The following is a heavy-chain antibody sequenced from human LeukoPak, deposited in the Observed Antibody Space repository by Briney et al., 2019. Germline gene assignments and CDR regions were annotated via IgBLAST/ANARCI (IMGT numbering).Heavy chain of an antibody. Sequence: SETLSLICAVYGESFSGYYWSWIRQPPGKGLEWIGEINQSGRTNYKPSRKSRVTISADTSKNQFSLKLSSVTAADTAVYYCARGRDSGSGSLTLDYWGQGTLVTVSS. D-gene: IGHD3-10*01. CDR2: INQSGRT. CDR3: ARGRDSGSGSLTLDY. J-gene: IGHJ4*02. CDR1: GESFSGYY. V-gene: IGHV4-34*01.